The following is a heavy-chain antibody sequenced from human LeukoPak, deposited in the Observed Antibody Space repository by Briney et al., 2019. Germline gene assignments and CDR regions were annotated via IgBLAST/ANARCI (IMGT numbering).Heavy chain of an antibody. V-gene: IGHV3-23*01. Sequence: GGSLRLSCAASEFTFSNYVMNWVRQAPGKGLEWVSSIRQSGDITYYADSVKGRFTISRDNSKNTLSLQMSSLRVEDTAIYYCARRGGSRGWGAFDIWGQGTIVTVSS. CDR2: IRQSGDIT. J-gene: IGHJ3*02. D-gene: IGHD6-19*01. CDR3: ARRGGSRGWGAFDI. CDR1: EFTFSNYV.